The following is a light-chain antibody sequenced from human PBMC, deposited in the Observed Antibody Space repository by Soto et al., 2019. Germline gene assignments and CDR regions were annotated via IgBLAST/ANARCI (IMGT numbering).Light chain of an antibody. Sequence: DIQLTQSPSFVSASVGDRVTITCRASQDIGNFLAWYQQKPGKAPKLLIYSASTLQSGVPSRFSGSGSAAEFSLTISRLQPEDFAAYFCQQLNNYPLTFGGGTKVEI. CDR1: QDIGNF. CDR2: SAS. CDR3: QQLNNYPLT. J-gene: IGKJ4*01. V-gene: IGKV1-9*01.